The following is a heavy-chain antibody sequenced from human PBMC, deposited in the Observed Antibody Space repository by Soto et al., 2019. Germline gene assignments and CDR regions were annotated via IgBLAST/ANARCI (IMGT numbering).Heavy chain of an antibody. V-gene: IGHV3-21*06. Sequence: GGSLRLSCAASGFTFSSYSMNWVRQAPGKGLEWVSSISSSSSYIYYGDSMKGRFTISRDNAKNSLYLEMNSLRAEDTAVYYCARESEDLTSNFDYWGQGTLVTVSS. J-gene: IGHJ4*02. CDR2: ISSSSSYI. CDR1: GFTFSSYS. CDR3: ARESEDLTSNFDY.